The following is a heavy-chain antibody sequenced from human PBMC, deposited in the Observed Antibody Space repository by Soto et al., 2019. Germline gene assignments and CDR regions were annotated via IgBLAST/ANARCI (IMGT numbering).Heavy chain of an antibody. J-gene: IGHJ4*02. Sequence: QVQLQQWGAGLLKPSETLSLTCAVYGGSFSGYYWSWIRQPPGKGLEWIGEINHSGSTNYNPSLKSRVTISVDTSKNQFSLKLSSVTAADTAVYYCARRKASTSCYDYWGQGTLVTVSS. CDR3: ARRKASTSCYDY. D-gene: IGHD2-2*01. CDR1: GGSFSGYY. CDR2: INHSGST. V-gene: IGHV4-34*01.